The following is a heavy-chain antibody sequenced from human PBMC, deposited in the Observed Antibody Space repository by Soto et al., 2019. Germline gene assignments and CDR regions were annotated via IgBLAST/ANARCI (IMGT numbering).Heavy chain of an antibody. CDR1: GYSFTIYW. CDR2: IYPGDSDT. V-gene: IGHV5-51*01. CDR3: ASGIAAAGTSGGMDV. D-gene: IGHD6-13*01. Sequence: PGESLKISCKGSGYSFTIYWIGWVRQMPGKGLEWMGIIYPGDSDTRYSPSFQGQVTISADKSISTAYLQWSSLKASDTAMYYCASGIAAAGTSGGMDVWGQGTTVTVSS. J-gene: IGHJ6*02.